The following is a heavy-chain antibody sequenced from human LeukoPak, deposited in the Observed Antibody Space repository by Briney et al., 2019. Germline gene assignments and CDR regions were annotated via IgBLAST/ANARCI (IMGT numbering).Heavy chain of an antibody. V-gene: IGHV3-23*01. CDR2: ISGSGGST. D-gene: IGHD3-10*01. J-gene: IGHJ4*02. Sequence: GGSLRLSCAASGFTFSSYAMSWVRQAPGKGLEWVSAISGSGGSTYYADSVKGRFTISRDNSKNTLYLQMNSMRAEDTAVYYCAKDRGRYYYGSGSPAGAYYFDYWGQGTLVTVSP. CDR3: AKDRGRYYYGSGSPAGAYYFDY. CDR1: GFTFSSYA.